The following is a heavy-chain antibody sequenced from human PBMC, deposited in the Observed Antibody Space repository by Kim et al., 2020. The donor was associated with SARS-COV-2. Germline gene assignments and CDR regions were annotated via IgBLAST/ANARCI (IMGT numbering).Heavy chain of an antibody. V-gene: IGHV4-4*07. D-gene: IGHD6-19*01. CDR3: ARDSLTAQYSSGWYNYYYYGMDV. CDR1: GGSISSYY. CDR2: IYTSGST. Sequence: SETLSLTCTVSGGSISSYYWNWIRQPAGKGLEWIGRIYTSGSTNYNPSLKSRVTMSVDTSKNQFSLKLSSVTAADTAVYYCARDSLTAQYSSGWYNYYYYGMDVWGQGTTVNVSS. J-gene: IGHJ6*02.